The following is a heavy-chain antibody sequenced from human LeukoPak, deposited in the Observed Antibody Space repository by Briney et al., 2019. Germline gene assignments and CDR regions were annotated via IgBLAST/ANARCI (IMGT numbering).Heavy chain of an antibody. CDR3: AKSAVRGLEGRFDP. Sequence: SETLSLTCTVSGGSISSYYWSWIRQPPGKGLEWIGYIYYSGSTNYNPSLKSRVSISIDTSKNQFSLKLSSVTAADTAVYCCAKSAVRGLEGRFDPWGQGTLVTVSS. V-gene: IGHV4-59*01. D-gene: IGHD3-10*01. CDR2: IYYSGST. CDR1: GGSISSYY. J-gene: IGHJ5*02.